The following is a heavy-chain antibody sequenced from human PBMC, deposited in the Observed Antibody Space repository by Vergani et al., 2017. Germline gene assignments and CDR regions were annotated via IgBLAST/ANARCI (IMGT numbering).Heavy chain of an antibody. CDR3: ARESRAEGGSGPDK. J-gene: IGHJ4*02. CDR1: GGSARTSIGYY. Sequence: QVQLQESGPGLVKPSQTLSLSCTVSGGSARTSIGYYWTWIRQPAGKTLEWIGELFSSGTTNYNPSVKNRVTMSVDTSKNQFSLKLNSVTAADTAVYYCARESRAEGGSGPDKWVQGTLVTVSS. CDR2: LFSSGTT. V-gene: IGHV4-61*02. D-gene: IGHD6-13*01.